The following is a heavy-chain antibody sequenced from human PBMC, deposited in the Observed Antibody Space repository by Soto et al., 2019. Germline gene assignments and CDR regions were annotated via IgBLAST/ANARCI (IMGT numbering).Heavy chain of an antibody. V-gene: IGHV3-48*02. D-gene: IGHD3-22*01. Sequence: PGGSLRLSCAASGFTFSSYSMNWVRQAPGKGLEWVSYISSSSSTIYYADSVKGRFTISRDNAKNSLYLQMNSLRDEDTAVYYCAQPRAQDSSGYSTGGAFDIWGQGTMVTVSS. CDR2: ISSSSSTI. CDR1: GFTFSSYS. CDR3: AQPRAQDSSGYSTGGAFDI. J-gene: IGHJ3*02.